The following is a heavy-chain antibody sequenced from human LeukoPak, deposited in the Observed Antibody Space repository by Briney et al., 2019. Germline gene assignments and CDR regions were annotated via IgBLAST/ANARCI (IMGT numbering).Heavy chain of an antibody. CDR2: IIPIYGTA. V-gene: IGHV1-69*05. J-gene: IGHJ6*03. CDR1: GDTSSSYA. D-gene: IGHD3-16*01. CDR3: ARSPSAHWGRDYYYYMDV. Sequence: SVKVSCKASGDTSSSYAISWVRQAPGQGLEWVGGIIPIYGTANYAQKFQGRVTITTDESTTTAYMELGSLRSEDTAVYYCARSPSAHWGRDYYYYMDVWGKGTTVIVSS.